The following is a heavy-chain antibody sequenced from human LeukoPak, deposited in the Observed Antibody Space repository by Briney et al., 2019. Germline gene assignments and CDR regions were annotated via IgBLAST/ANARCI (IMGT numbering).Heavy chain of an antibody. CDR3: ARGRFRSGWYLV. D-gene: IGHD6-19*01. V-gene: IGHV4-34*01. J-gene: IGHJ4*02. CDR1: GGSFSGYY. Sequence: PSETLSLTCAAYGGSFSGYYWSWIRQPPGKGLEWIGEINHSGSTNYNPSLKSRVTISVDTSKNQFSLKLSSVTAADTAVYYCARGRFRSGWYLVWGQGTLVTVSS. CDR2: INHSGST.